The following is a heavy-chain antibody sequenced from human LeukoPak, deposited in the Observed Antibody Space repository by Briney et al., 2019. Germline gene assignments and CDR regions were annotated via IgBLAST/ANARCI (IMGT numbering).Heavy chain of an antibody. CDR1: GGTFSSYT. CDR3: AREGGLRFLSAFDI. V-gene: IGHV1-69*04. CDR2: IIPILSIA. J-gene: IGHJ3*02. D-gene: IGHD3-3*01. Sequence: SSVKVSCKASGGTFSSYTISWVRQAPGPGLEWMGTIIPILSIANYAQKFQGRVTITADKPTSTAYMELSSLRCEDAAVYYCAREGGLRFLSAFDIWGQGTMVTVSS.